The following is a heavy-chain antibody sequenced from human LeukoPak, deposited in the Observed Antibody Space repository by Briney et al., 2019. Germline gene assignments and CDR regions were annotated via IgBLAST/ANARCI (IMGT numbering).Heavy chain of an antibody. J-gene: IGHJ4*02. V-gene: IGHV4-34*01. D-gene: IGHD4-17*01. CDR1: GGSFSGYY. CDR3: ARPRDDDYGGYGEGRYFDY. CDR2: ISHSGST. Sequence: SETLSLTCAVYGGSFSGYYWSWIRQPPGKGLEWIGEISHSGSTNYNPSLKSRVTISVDTSKNQFSLKLSSVTAADTAVYYCARPRDDDYGGYGEGRYFDYWGQGTLVTVSS.